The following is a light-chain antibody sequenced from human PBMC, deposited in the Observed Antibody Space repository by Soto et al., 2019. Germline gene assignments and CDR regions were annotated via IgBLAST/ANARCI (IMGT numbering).Light chain of an antibody. CDR2: DAS. J-gene: IGKJ1*01. CDR1: KRISSW. Sequence: DIEMTQSPSTLSASVAARLTITLRASKRISSWWAWYQQKPGKAPKLRIYDASSLQSGVPSRFSGSGSWTEFTLTISSLQPADFATYSCQQYKTFSWTFGQGTKVDI. CDR3: QQYKTFSWT. V-gene: IGKV1-5*01.